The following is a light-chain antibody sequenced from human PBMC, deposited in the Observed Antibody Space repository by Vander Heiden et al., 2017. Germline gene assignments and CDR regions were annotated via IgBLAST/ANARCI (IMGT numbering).Light chain of an antibody. CDR3: QQYNSYPWA. Sequence: DIQMTQSPSTLSASVGDSVTITCRASQSISSWLAWYQQKPGKPPKLLIYKASSLESGVPSRFSGSGSGTEFTLTISSLQPDDFATYYCQQYNSYPWAFGQGTKVEIK. V-gene: IGKV1-5*03. J-gene: IGKJ1*01. CDR2: KAS. CDR1: QSISSW.